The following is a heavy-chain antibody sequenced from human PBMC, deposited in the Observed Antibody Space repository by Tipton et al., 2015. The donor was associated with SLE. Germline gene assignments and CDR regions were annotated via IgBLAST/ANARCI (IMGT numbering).Heavy chain of an antibody. CDR2: IYSGGST. CDR3: ARGQRHYYYYYMDV. Sequence: SLRLSCAASGFTVSINYMSWVRQAPGKGLEWVSVIYSGGSTYYADSVKGRFTISRQNSKNTLFLQLNTLRAEDTAVYYCARGQRHYYYYYMDVWGKGTTVTVSS. V-gene: IGHV3-53*04. J-gene: IGHJ6*03. CDR1: GFTVSINY.